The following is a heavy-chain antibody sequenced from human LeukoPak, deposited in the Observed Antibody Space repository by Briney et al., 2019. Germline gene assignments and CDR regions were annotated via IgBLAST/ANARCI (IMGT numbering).Heavy chain of an antibody. V-gene: IGHV1-69*05. CDR3: ARAVAGLDY. CDR2: IIPIIGTA. J-gene: IGHJ4*02. D-gene: IGHD6-19*01. CDR1: LVTFSSDA. Sequence: SVRVSSTASLVTFSSDAISWVRQAPGHRLEWMGGIIPIIGTANYAQKLQGRVTITTDKSTSTAYMELSSLRSEDTAVYYCARAVAGLDYWGQGTLVTVSS.